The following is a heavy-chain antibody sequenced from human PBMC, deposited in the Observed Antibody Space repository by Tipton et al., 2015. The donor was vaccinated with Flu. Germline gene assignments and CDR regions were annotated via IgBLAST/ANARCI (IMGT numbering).Heavy chain of an antibody. D-gene: IGHD6-13*01. CDR1: GGSFSGYY. J-gene: IGHJ4*02. V-gene: IGHV4-34*01. CDR3: ARVGSAAAGTN. CDR2: INHSRST. Sequence: LRLSCAVYGGSFSGYYWSWIRQPPGKGLEWIGEINHSRSTNYNPSHKSRVTISVDTSKNQFSLKLSSVTAADTAVYYCARVGSAAAGTNWGQGTLVTVSS.